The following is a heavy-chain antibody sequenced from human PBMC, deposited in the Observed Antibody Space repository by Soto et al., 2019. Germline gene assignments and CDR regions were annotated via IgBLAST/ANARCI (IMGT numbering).Heavy chain of an antibody. CDR1: GYTFTSYD. J-gene: IGHJ4*02. Sequence: QVQLVQSGAEVKKPGASVKVSCKASGYTFTSYDINWVRQATGQGLEWMGWMNPNSGNTGYAQKFHGRVTMTRNTSISTAYMELSSLSSEDTAVYYCARETSSGWYVDYWGQGTLVTVSS. V-gene: IGHV1-8*01. D-gene: IGHD6-19*01. CDR3: ARETSSGWYVDY. CDR2: MNPNSGNT.